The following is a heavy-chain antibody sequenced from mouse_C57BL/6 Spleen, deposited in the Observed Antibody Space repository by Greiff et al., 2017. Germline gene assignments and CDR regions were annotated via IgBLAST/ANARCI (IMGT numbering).Heavy chain of an antibody. CDR1: GYTFTSYW. J-gene: IGHJ4*01. Sequence: VQLQQPGAELVMPGASVKLSCKASGYTFTSYWMHWVKQRPGQGLEWIGEIDPSDSYTNYNQKFKGKSTLTVDKSSSTAYMQLSSLTSEDSAVYYCARSPHSKSMDYWGQGTSVTVSS. CDR3: ARSPHSKSMDY. V-gene: IGHV1-69*01. D-gene: IGHD2-5*01. CDR2: IDPSDSYT.